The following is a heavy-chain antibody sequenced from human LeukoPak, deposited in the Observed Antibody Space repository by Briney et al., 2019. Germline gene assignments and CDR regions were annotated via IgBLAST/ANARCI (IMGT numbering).Heavy chain of an antibody. D-gene: IGHD3-22*01. Sequence: ASVKVSCKASGYTFISYTVNWVRQAPGQGLEWMGLINTNTGNPTYAQGFTGRLVFSLDTSVSTAYLQISSLKAEDTAVYYCARVADYYDSSGFPDYWGQGTLVTVSS. J-gene: IGHJ4*02. CDR1: GYTFISYT. CDR2: INTNTGNP. V-gene: IGHV7-4-1*02. CDR3: ARVADYYDSSGFPDY.